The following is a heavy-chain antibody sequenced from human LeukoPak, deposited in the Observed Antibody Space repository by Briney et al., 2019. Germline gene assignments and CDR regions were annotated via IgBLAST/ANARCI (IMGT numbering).Heavy chain of an antibody. V-gene: IGHV3-21*01. CDR3: ARTGVVVAALERGVANWFDP. CDR1: GFTFSSYS. D-gene: IGHD2-15*01. Sequence: GGSLRLSCAASGFTFSSYSINWVRQAPGKGLEWVSSISSSSSYIYYADSVEGRFTISRDNAKNSLYLQMNSLRVEDTAVYYCARTGVVVAALERGVANWFDPWGQGTLVTVSS. J-gene: IGHJ5*02. CDR2: ISSSSSYI.